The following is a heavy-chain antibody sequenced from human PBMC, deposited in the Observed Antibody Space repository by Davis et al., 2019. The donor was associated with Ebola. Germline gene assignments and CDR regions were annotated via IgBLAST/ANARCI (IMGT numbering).Heavy chain of an antibody. V-gene: IGHV4-61*01. CDR2: IFYSGST. D-gene: IGHD3-22*01. Sequence: PSETLSLTCTVSGGPVRSSSHYWSWIRQPPGKRLEWIGYIFYSGSTYYKPSLKSRVTISLDTSKNQFSLNLYSVTAADTAVYYCARDLRYDSSGYDYYFYMDVWGKGTTVTVSS. J-gene: IGHJ6*03. CDR1: GGPVRSSSHY. CDR3: ARDLRYDSSGYDYYFYMDV.